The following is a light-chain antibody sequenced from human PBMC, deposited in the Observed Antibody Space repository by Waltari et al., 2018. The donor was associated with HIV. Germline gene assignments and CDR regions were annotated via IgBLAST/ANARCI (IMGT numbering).Light chain of an antibody. V-gene: IGLV1-47*01. CDR2: RNN. J-gene: IGLJ3*02. Sequence: QSVLTQPPSASGTPGQRVTISCSGSSSNIGSNYVYWYQQLPGTAPKLLIYRNNQRPSGVPDRFSGSKSGTSASLAISGLRSEDEADYYCAARDNSLSAPVFGGGTKLTVL. CDR1: SSNIGSNY. CDR3: AARDNSLSAPV.